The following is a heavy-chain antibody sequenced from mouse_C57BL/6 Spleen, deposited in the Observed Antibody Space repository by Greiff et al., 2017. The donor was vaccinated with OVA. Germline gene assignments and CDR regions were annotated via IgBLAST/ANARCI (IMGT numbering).Heavy chain of an antibody. CDR2: ISSGGDYI. J-gene: IGHJ1*03. D-gene: IGHD1-1*01. CDR3: TRGLYYGSSLRYFDV. V-gene: IGHV5-9-1*02. Sequence: DVKLVESGEGLVKPGGSLKLSCAASGFTFSSYAMSWVRQTPEKRLEWVAYISSGGDYIYYADTVKGRFTISRDNARNTLYLQMSSLKSEDTAMYYCTRGLYYGSSLRYFDVWGTGTTVTVSS. CDR1: GFTFSSYA.